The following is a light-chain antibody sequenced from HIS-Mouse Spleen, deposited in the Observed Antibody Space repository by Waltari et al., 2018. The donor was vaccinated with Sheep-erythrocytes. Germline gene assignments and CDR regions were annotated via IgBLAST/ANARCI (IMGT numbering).Light chain of an antibody. CDR3: CSYAGSSTPWV. J-gene: IGLJ3*02. CDR1: SSDVGSYNL. Sequence: QSALPQPASVSGSPGQSITISCTGTSSDVGSYNLVSWYQQHPGKAPKLMIYEGSKRPSGVANRFSGSKSGNTASLTISGRQAEDEADYYGCSYAGSSTPWVFGGGTKLTVL. CDR2: EGS. V-gene: IGLV2-23*01.